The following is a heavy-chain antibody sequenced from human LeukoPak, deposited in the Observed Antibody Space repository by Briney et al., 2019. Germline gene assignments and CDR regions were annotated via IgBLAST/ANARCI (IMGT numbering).Heavy chain of an antibody. Sequence: GGSLRLSCAASGFTFSSYGMHWVRQAPGKGLEWVSAISGSGGSTYYADSVKGRFTISRDNSKNTLYLQMNSLRAEDTAVYYCAGEAQPLRYHKYWGQGTLVTVSS. CDR3: AGEAQPLRYHKY. CDR2: ISGSGGST. J-gene: IGHJ4*02. CDR1: GFTFSSYG. V-gene: IGHV3-23*01. D-gene: IGHD3-9*01.